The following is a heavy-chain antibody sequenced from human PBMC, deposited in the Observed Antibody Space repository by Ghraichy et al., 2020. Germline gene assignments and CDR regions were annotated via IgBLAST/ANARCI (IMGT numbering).Heavy chain of an antibody. Sequence: ASVKVSCKASGYTFTSYGISWVRQAPGQGLEWMGWISAYNGNTNYAQKLQGRVTMTTDTSTSTAYMELRSLRSDDTAVYYCARDLGSRFLEWLLLRDNYYGMDVWGQGTTVTVSS. V-gene: IGHV1-18*01. CDR3: ARDLGSRFLEWLLLRDNYYGMDV. J-gene: IGHJ6*02. CDR1: GYTFTSYG. CDR2: ISAYNGNT. D-gene: IGHD3-3*01.